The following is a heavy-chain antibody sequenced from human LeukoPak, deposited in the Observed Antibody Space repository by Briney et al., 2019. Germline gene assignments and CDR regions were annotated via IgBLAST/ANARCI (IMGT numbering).Heavy chain of an antibody. CDR3: ARSKSYSSGWTDFDY. V-gene: IGHV3-13*01. CDR1: GFTFSNYD. J-gene: IGHJ4*02. Sequence: GGSLRLSCAASGFTFSNYDMHWVRQAPGRGLEWFSVIGTAGNTYYLGSVKGRFTISRENAKNSLYLQMNSLRAGDTAIYYCARSKSYSSGWTDFDYWGQGTLVTVPS. CDR2: IGTAGNT. D-gene: IGHD6-19*01.